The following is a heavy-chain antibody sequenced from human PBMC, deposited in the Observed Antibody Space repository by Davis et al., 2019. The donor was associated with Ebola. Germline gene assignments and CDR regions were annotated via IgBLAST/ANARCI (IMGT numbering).Heavy chain of an antibody. CDR2: INHSGST. J-gene: IGHJ5*02. Sequence: SETLSLTCAVYGGSFSGYYWSWIRQPPGKGLEWIGEINHSGSTNYNPSLKNRVTISVDTSKNQFSLKLSSVTAADTAVYYCARDLWFRELLTSNWFDPWGQGTLVTVSS. CDR1: GGSFSGYY. V-gene: IGHV4-34*01. D-gene: IGHD3-10*01. CDR3: ARDLWFRELLTSNWFDP.